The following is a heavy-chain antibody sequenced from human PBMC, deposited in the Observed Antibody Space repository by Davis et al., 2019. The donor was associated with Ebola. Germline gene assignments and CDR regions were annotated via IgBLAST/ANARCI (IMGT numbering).Heavy chain of an antibody. Sequence: SETLSLTCAVYGGSFSGYYWSCIRQPPGKGLEWIGVINHSGSTNYNPSLKSRVTISVDTSKNQFSLKLSSVTAADTAVYYCARLQGYWFDPWGQGTLVTVSS. CDR3: ARLQGYWFDP. D-gene: IGHD2-15*01. V-gene: IGHV4-34*01. CDR1: GGSFSGYY. CDR2: INHSGST. J-gene: IGHJ5*02.